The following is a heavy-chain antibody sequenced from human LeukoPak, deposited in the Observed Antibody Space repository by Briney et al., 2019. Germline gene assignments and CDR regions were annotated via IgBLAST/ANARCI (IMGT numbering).Heavy chain of an antibody. CDR3: AKDLTTGTLSFDY. Sequence: TGGSLRLSCAASGFTFSTYGMHWVRQAPGKGLEWVAVIWYDGSDKYYADSVKGRFTISRDNSKNTLYLQMNSLRAEDTAVYYCAKDLTTGTLSFDYWGQGTLVTVSS. J-gene: IGHJ4*02. V-gene: IGHV3-33*06. D-gene: IGHD1-1*01. CDR2: IWYDGSDK. CDR1: GFTFSTYG.